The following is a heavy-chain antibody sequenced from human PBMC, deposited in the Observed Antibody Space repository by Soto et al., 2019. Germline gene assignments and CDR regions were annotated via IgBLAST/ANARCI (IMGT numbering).Heavy chain of an antibody. J-gene: IGHJ4*02. CDR1: GFSFSDAW. CDR2: IKSKTDGGTT. CDR3: TTDPHSTGTKY. D-gene: IGHD1-1*01. V-gene: IGHV3-15*01. Sequence: GGSLRLSCAASGFSFSDAWMTWVRQAPGAGLEWVGHIKSKTDGGTTDYAAPVKGRFTISRDASKTTVYLQMNSLRTEDTAVYYCTTDPHSTGTKYWGQGTLVTVSS.